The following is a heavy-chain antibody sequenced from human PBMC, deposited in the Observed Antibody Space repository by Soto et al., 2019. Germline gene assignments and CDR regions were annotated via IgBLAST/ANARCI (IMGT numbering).Heavy chain of an antibody. CDR2: IWYDGTNE. CDR1: GLSFSSYG. J-gene: IGHJ6*02. V-gene: IGHV3-33*01. Sequence: GGSLRLSCAAYGLSFSSYGMRWVRQAPGKGLEWVAVIWYDGTNENYAESVKGRFSIFRDNSKDTLYLLMNSLRVEDTAVYYCVRDNTGMDVWGQGTTVTVSS. CDR3: VRDNTGMDV.